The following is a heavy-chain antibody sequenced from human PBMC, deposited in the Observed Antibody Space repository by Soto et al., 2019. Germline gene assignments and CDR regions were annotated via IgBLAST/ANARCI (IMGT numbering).Heavy chain of an antibody. Sequence: SETLSLTCAVYGGSFSGYYWSWIRQPPGKGLEWIREINHSGSTNYNPSLKSRVTISVDTSKNQFSLKLSSVTAADTAVYYCARGWAEAVAAAGTGTPYYYYYGMDVWGQGTTVTVSS. V-gene: IGHV4-34*01. CDR3: ARGWAEAVAAAGTGTPYYYYYGMDV. CDR2: INHSGST. J-gene: IGHJ6*02. CDR1: GGSFSGYY. D-gene: IGHD6-13*01.